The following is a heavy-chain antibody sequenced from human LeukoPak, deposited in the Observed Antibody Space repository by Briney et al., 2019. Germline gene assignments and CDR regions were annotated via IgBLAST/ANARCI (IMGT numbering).Heavy chain of an antibody. CDR3: AKNGVDWGLADY. V-gene: IGHV3-30*02. J-gene: IGHJ4*02. D-gene: IGHD7-27*01. CDR1: GFTFSSYG. Sequence: GGSLRLSCAASGFTFSSYGMHWVRQAPGKGPEWVAFIRYDGSNKYYADSVKGRFTISRDNSKNTLYLQMNSLRGEDTAVYYCAKNGVDWGLADYWGQGTLVTVSS. CDR2: IRYDGSNK.